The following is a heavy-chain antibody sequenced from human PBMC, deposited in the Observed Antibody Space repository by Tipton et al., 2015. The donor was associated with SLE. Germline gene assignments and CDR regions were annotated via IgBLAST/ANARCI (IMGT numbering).Heavy chain of an antibody. CDR1: GFTLSISA. D-gene: IGHD6-6*01. J-gene: IGHJ3*02. Sequence: SLRLSCAASGFTLSISAMSWVRQAPGKGLEWVSTLYSGGSTTYYADSVKGRFTISRDNSKNTLYLQMNSLRAEDTAVYYCAREDAVLDAFDIWGQGTMVTVSS. CDR3: AREDAVLDAFDI. CDR2: LYSGGSTT. V-gene: IGHV3-23*03.